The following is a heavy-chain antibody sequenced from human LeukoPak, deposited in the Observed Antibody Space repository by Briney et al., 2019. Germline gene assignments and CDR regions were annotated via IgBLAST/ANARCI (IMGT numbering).Heavy chain of an antibody. CDR1: GDSITTEYYW. V-gene: IGHV4-39*01. Sequence: PSETLSLTCDVSGDSITTEYYWWGWLRQPPGKGLEWIAIIFYTGKIHDNPSLRNRISMSVDTSKDQFSLRLSAVTAADTAAYYCARQLGVGVWALDRWGQGTLVTVSS. CDR2: IFYTGKI. D-gene: IGHD3-16*01. J-gene: IGHJ4*02. CDR3: ARQLGVGVWALDR.